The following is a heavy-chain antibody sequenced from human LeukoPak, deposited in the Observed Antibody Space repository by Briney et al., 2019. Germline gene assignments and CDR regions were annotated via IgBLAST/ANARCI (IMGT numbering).Heavy chain of an antibody. CDR1: GYTFTGYY. V-gene: IGHV1-2*02. J-gene: IGHJ4*02. CDR2: INPNSGGT. D-gene: IGHD2-21*02. Sequence: ASVKVSCKASGYTFTGYYMHWVRQAPGQGLEWMGWINPNSGGTNYAQKFQGRVTMTRDTSISTAYMELSRLRSDDTAVYYCARGVSVVVTTPSYYWGQGTLVTVSS. CDR3: ARGVSVVVTTPSYY.